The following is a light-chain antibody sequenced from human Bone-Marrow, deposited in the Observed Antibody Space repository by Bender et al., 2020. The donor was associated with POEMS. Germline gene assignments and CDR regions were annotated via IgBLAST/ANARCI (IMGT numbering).Light chain of an antibody. CDR3: QAWDSSSYV. Sequence: SYELTQPPSVSVSPGQTATITCSGDRLGDKNAAWYQQKPGQSPVLLIYQDIKRPSGIPERFSGSNSGNTATLTISGTQAMDEADYYCQAWDSSSYVFGTGTKVTVL. J-gene: IGLJ1*01. CDR2: QDI. CDR1: RLGDKN. V-gene: IGLV3-1*01.